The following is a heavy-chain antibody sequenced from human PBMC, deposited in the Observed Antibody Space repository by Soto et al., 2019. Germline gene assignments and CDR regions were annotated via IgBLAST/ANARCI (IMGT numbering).Heavy chain of an antibody. J-gene: IGHJ4*02. V-gene: IGHV3-23*01. CDR1: GFTFSSYA. D-gene: IGHD3-3*01. Sequence: PGGSLRLSCAASGFTFSSYAMSWVRQAPGKGLEWVSAISGSGGSTYYADSVKGRFTISRDNSKNTLYLQMNSLRAEDTAVYYCAKVVLRFLEWLPYFDYWGQGTLVTVSS. CDR3: AKVVLRFLEWLPYFDY. CDR2: ISGSGGST.